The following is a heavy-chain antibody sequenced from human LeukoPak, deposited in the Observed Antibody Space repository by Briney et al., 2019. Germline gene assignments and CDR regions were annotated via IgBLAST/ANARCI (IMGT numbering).Heavy chain of an antibody. J-gene: IGHJ5*02. V-gene: IGHV1-18*01. CDR3: ARDYCISTSFYVAFDP. CDR2: ISAYDGNT. D-gene: IGHD2-2*01. CDR1: GYTFTSYG. Sequence: GASVKVSCKASGYTFTSYGISWVRQAPGQGLEWMGCISAYDGNTNYAPKLQGRVTMTTDTSTSTAYMELRSLRSDDTAVYYCARDYCISTSFYVAFDPWGQGTLVTVSS.